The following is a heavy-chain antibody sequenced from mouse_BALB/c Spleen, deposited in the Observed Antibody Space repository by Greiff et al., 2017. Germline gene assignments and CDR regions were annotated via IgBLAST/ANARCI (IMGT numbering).Heavy chain of an antibody. V-gene: IGHV1S81*02. CDR2: INPSNGGT. CDR3: ALYYGYPFYAMDY. J-gene: IGHJ4*01. Sequence: QVQLQQSGAELVKPGASVKLSCKASGYTFTSYYMYWVKQRPGQGLEWIGEINPSNGGTNFNEKFKSKATLTVDKSSSTAYMQLSSLTSEDSAVYYCALYYGYPFYAMDYWGQGTSVTVSS. D-gene: IGHD2-2*01. CDR1: GYTFTSYY.